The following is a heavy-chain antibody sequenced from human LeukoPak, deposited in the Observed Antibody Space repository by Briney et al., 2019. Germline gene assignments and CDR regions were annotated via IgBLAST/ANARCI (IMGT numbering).Heavy chain of an antibody. D-gene: IGHD3-22*01. CDR2: IYYSGGT. CDR3: AREDYYDSSGSRAFDI. CDR1: GGSISSGDYY. V-gene: IGHV4-30-4*01. J-gene: IGHJ3*02. Sequence: PSETLSLTCTVSGGSISSGDYYWSWIRQPPGKGLEWIGYIYYSGGTYYNPSLKSRVTISVDTSKNQFSLKLSSVTAADTAVYYCAREDYYDSSGSRAFDIWGQGTMVTISS.